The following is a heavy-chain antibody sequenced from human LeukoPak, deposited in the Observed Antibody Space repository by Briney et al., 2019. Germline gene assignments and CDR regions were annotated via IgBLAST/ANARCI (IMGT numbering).Heavy chain of an antibody. Sequence: GGSLRLSCAASGFTFDDYGMSWVRQAPGKGLEWVSGINWNGGSTGYADSVKGRFTISRDNAKNSLYLQMNSLRAEDTAVYYCARDRNTDFWSGYYTNYCDYWGQGTLVTVSS. D-gene: IGHD3-3*01. J-gene: IGHJ4*02. V-gene: IGHV3-20*04. CDR1: GFTFDDYG. CDR3: ARDRNTDFWSGYYTNYCDY. CDR2: INWNGGST.